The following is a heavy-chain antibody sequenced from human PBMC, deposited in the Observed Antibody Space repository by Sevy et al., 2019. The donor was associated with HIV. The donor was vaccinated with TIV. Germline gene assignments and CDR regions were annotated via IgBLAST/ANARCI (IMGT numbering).Heavy chain of an antibody. V-gene: IGHV4-4*01. Sequence: TLSLTCAVSGVSITGSYWWSWVRQSPGKGLEWLGDMYHKGTTNYNPSLKSRVTISIDKSKSQFSLKINSITAADTGLYFCAAVAGTDILGYYYQHWGRGTQVTVSS. D-gene: IGHD6-19*01. CDR3: AAVAGTDILGYYYQH. CDR1: GVSITGSYW. J-gene: IGHJ4*02. CDR2: MYHKGTT.